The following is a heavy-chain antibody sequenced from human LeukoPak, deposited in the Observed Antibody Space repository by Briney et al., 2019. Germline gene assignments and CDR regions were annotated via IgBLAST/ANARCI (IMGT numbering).Heavy chain of an antibody. CDR2: IYYSGST. Sequence: SETLPLTCTVSGGSISSYYWSWIRQPPGKGLEWNGYIYYSGSTNYNPSLKSRVTISVDTSKNQFSLKLSSVTAADTAVYYCARPYSSNWYGAFDIWGQGTMVTVSS. J-gene: IGHJ3*02. CDR3: ARPYSSNWYGAFDI. D-gene: IGHD6-13*01. CDR1: GGSISSYY. V-gene: IGHV4-59*01.